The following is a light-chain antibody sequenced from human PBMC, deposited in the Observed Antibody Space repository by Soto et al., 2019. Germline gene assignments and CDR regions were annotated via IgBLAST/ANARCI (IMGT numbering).Light chain of an antibody. CDR2: GXS. J-gene: IGKJ4*01. CDR3: QQYGSSPPALT. Sequence: EIVLTQSPGTLSLSPGERXXXXXXXXXSVSNNYLAWYQQKPGQAPRLLIYGXSSRATGLPDRFSGSWSGTDFTLTISRLEPEDXAVYYCQQYGSSPPALTFGGGTKV. CDR1: XSVSNNY. V-gene: IGKV3-20*01.